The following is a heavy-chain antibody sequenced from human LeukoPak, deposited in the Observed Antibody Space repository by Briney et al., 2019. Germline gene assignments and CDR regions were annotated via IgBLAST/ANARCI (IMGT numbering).Heavy chain of an antibody. J-gene: IGHJ4*02. CDR3: AKDSAKKYDDY. Sequence: GGSLRRSCAASGFTFSSYSMNWVRQAPGKGLEWFSSISSSSSYIYYADLVKGRFTISRDNAKNSLYLQMNSLRAEDTAVYYCAKDSAKKYDDYWGQGTLVTVSS. V-gene: IGHV3-21*04. D-gene: IGHD2/OR15-2a*01. CDR2: ISSSSSYI. CDR1: GFTFSSYS.